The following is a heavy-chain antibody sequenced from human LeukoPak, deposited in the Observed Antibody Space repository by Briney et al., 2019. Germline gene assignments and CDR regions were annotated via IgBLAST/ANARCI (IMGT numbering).Heavy chain of an antibody. V-gene: IGHV3-43*02. CDR2: ISGDGGST. CDR1: GFTFDDYA. D-gene: IGHD3-22*01. CDR3: AKDMSSGPDGGMDV. Sequence: GGSLRLSCAASGFTFDDYAMHWVRQAPGKGLEWVSLISGDGGSTYYADSVKGRFTISRDNSKNSLYLQMNSLRTEDTALYYCAKDMSSGPDGGMDVWGQGTTVTVSS. J-gene: IGHJ6*02.